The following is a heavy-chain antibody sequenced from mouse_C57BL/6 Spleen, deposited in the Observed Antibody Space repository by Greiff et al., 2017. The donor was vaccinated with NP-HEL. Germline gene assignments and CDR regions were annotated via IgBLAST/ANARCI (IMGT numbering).Heavy chain of an antibody. V-gene: IGHV14-3*01. D-gene: IGHD1-1*01. CDR3: ARSRRILTTVVATEGAMDY. J-gene: IGHJ4*01. CDR1: GFNIKNTY. Sequence: EVQLQQSVAELVRPGASVKLSCTASGFNIKNTYMHWVKQRPEQGLEWIGRIDPANGNTKYAPKFQGKATITADTSSNTAYLQLSSLTSEDNAIYYCARSRRILTTVVATEGAMDYWGQGTSVTVSS. CDR2: IDPANGNT.